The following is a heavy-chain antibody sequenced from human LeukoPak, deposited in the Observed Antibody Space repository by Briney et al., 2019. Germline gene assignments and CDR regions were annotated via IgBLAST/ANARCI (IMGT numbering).Heavy chain of an antibody. CDR1: GASISSSNYH. CDR3: ERDADGYTYVDY. D-gene: IGHD5-24*01. Sequence: SETLSLTCTVSGASISSSNYHWGWIRQPPGKGLEWIGSISYSGTTYYNPSLKSRVSISLNTSKNQFSLKLSSVTAADTAVYYCERDADGYTYVDYWGQGTLVTVSS. V-gene: IGHV4-39*07. J-gene: IGHJ4*02. CDR2: ISYSGTT.